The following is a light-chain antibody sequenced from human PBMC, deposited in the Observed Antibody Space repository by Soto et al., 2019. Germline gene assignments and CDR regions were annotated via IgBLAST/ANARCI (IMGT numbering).Light chain of an antibody. CDR1: SSNIGAGYD. V-gene: IGLV1-40*01. CDR3: QSYDSSLSGVV. CDR2: GNI. J-gene: IGLJ2*01. Sequence: QSVLTQPPSVSGAPGQRVIISCTGSSSNIGAGYDVHWYLQLPGTAPKLLIYGNINRPSGVPDRFSGSKSGTSASLAITGLQAEDEADYYCQSYDSSLSGVVFGGGTKVTVL.